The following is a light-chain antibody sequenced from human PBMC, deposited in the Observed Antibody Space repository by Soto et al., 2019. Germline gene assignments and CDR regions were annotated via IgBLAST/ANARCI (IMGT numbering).Light chain of an antibody. Sequence: EIGLSQSPGTLSLSPGERATLSCRASQSVISNYLAWYQQKPGQAPRVLIYVASNRATGIPDRFSGSGSGTDFTLTISRLEPEDFAVYYCQQYGTSPLITFGQGTRLEIK. J-gene: IGKJ5*01. V-gene: IGKV3-20*01. CDR1: QSVISNY. CDR3: QQYGTSPLIT. CDR2: VAS.